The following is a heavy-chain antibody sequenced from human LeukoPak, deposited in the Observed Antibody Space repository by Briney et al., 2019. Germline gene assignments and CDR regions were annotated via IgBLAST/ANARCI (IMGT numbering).Heavy chain of an antibody. CDR3: ARGRWQLVPFDY. CDR2: ISNSGSTI. J-gene: IGHJ4*02. CDR1: GFTFSDYY. V-gene: IGHV3-11*04. Sequence: PGGSLRLSCAASGFTFSDYYMSWIRQAPGKGLEWISYISNSGSTIYYADSVKGRFTISRDNAKNSPFLQMNSLRADDTAVYYCARGRWQLVPFDYWGQGTLVTVSS. D-gene: IGHD6-6*01.